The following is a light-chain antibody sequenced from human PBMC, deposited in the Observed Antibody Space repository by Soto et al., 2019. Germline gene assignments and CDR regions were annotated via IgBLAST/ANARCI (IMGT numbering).Light chain of an antibody. CDR3: SSYTSSSTL. J-gene: IGLJ1*01. CDR2: ADN. CDR1: SSNIGAGYD. Sequence: QSVLTQTPSVSGAPGQKITMSCTGSSSNIGAGYDVHWYQQVPGAAPRLLIYADNNRPSGVPDRFSASKSGTSASLAITGLQGEDEANYYCSSYTSSSTLFGTGTKVTVL. V-gene: IGLV1-40*01.